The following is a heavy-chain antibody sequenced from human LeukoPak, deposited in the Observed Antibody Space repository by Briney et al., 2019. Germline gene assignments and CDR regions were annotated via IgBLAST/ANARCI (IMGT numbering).Heavy chain of an antibody. Sequence: GGSLRLSCAASGFTFSNYGMHWVRQAPGKGLEWVAFIRYDGSNKYYADSVKGRFTISRDNSKNTLYLQMNSLRAEDTAVYYCARNGDVGQNDAFDIWGQGTMVTVSS. V-gene: IGHV3-30*02. CDR3: ARNGDVGQNDAFDI. D-gene: IGHD1-1*01. CDR1: GFTFSNYG. CDR2: IRYDGSNK. J-gene: IGHJ3*02.